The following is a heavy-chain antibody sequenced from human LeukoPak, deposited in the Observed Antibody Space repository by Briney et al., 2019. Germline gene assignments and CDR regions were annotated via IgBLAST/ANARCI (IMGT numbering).Heavy chain of an antibody. CDR2: MNPDSGNT. CDR3: ARGFSGYEWGYYYYYLDV. CDR1: GYTFTSYD. D-gene: IGHD5-12*01. V-gene: IGHV1-8*01. J-gene: IGHJ6*03. Sequence: ASVKVSCKASGYTFTSYDINWVRQATGQGLEWMGWMNPDSGNTGYAQKFQGRVTMTRKTSISTAYMELSSLRSEDTAVYYCARGFSGYEWGYYYYYLDVWGKGTTVTISS.